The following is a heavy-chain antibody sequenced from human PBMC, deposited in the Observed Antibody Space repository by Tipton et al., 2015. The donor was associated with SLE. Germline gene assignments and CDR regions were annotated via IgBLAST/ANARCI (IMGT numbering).Heavy chain of an antibody. D-gene: IGHD3-3*01. CDR2: IYYIGST. Sequence: TLSLTCTVSGASISNNNYYWAWIRQPPGKGLEWIGSIYYIGSTYYNPSLESRVTIPVDTSKNQFSLKLSSVSVADTAVYYCARGNGYWDYWGKGTLVTVSS. V-gene: IGHV4-39*07. CDR1: GASISNNNYY. J-gene: IGHJ4*02. CDR3: ARGNGYWDY.